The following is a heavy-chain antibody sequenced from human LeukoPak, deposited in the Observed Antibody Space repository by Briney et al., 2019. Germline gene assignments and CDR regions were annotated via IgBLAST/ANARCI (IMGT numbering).Heavy chain of an antibody. CDR1: GFTFSSYA. J-gene: IGHJ4*02. Sequence: GSLRLSCAASGFTFSSYAMHWVRQAPGKGLEWVAVISYDGSNKYYADSVKGRFTISRDNSKNTLYLRMNSLRAEDTAVYYCVREYIIYSSSWYGGDYWGQGTLVTVSS. D-gene: IGHD6-13*01. CDR2: ISYDGSNK. V-gene: IGHV3-30-3*01. CDR3: VREYIIYSSSWYGGDY.